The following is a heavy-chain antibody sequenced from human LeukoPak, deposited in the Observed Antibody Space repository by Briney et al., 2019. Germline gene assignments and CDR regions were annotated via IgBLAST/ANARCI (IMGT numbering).Heavy chain of an antibody. CDR3: ARVRENDILTGYYSGLVY. Sequence: APVKVSCKASGYTFTGYYMHWVRQAPGQGLEWMGWINPNSGGTNYAQKFQGRVTMTRDTSISTAYMELSRLRSDDTAVYYCARVRENDILTGYYSGLVYWGQGTLVTVSS. J-gene: IGHJ4*02. V-gene: IGHV1-2*02. D-gene: IGHD3-9*01. CDR2: INPNSGGT. CDR1: GYTFTGYY.